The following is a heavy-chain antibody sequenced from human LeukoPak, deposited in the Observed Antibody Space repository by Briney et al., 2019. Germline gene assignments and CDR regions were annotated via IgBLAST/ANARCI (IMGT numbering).Heavy chain of an antibody. V-gene: IGHV4-38-2*02. D-gene: IGHD2-15*01. CDR2: INHSGST. Sequence: SETLSLTCTVSGYSISSGYYWGWIRQPPGKGLEWIGEINHSGSTNYNPSLKSRVTISVDTSKNQFSLKLSSVTAADTAVYYCARVGRYCSGGSCYSVRWFDPWGQGTLVTVSS. J-gene: IGHJ5*02. CDR1: GYSISSGYY. CDR3: ARVGRYCSGGSCYSVRWFDP.